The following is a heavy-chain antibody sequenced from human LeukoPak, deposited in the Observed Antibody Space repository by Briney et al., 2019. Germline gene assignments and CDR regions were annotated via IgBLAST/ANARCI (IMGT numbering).Heavy chain of an antibody. D-gene: IGHD4-17*01. CDR3: ARWATVTTDDY. V-gene: IGHV3-11*04. Sequence: GGSLRLSCAASGFTFSDYYMSWIRQAPGKGLEWLSYISSSGTTIYYADSVKGRFTISRDNAKNSLYLQMNSLRAEDTAVYYCARWATVTTDDYWGQGTLVTVSS. J-gene: IGHJ4*02. CDR2: ISSSGTTI. CDR1: GFTFSDYY.